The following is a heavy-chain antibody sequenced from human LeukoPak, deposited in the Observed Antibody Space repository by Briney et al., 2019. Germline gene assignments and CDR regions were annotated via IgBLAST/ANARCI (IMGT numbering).Heavy chain of an antibody. CDR2: ISSSSSTI. D-gene: IGHD6-19*01. CDR1: GFTFSSYS. V-gene: IGHV3-48*04. Sequence: PGGSLRLSCAASGFTFSSYSMNWVRQAPGKGLEWVSYISSSSSTIYYADSVKGRFTISRDNAKNSLYLQMNSLRAEDTAVYYCAREAVAGTYYFDYWGQGTLVTVSP. CDR3: AREAVAGTYYFDY. J-gene: IGHJ4*02.